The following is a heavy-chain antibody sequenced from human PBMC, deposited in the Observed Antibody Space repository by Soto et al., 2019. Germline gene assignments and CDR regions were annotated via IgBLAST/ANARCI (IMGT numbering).Heavy chain of an antibody. CDR1: GGSISSYY. V-gene: IGHV4-59*01. CDR2: IYYSGST. D-gene: IGHD6-19*01. CDR3: ARDQHSSGWYEGLGAFDI. J-gene: IGHJ3*02. Sequence: SETLSLTCTVSGGSISSYYWSWIRQPPGKGLEWIGYIYYSGSTNYNPSLKSRVTISVDTSKNQFSLKLSSVTAADTAVYYCARDQHSSGWYEGLGAFDIWGQGTMVTVSS.